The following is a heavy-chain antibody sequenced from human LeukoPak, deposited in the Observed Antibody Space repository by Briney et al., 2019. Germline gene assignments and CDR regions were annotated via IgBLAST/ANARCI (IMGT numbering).Heavy chain of an antibody. J-gene: IGHJ6*03. Sequence: GGSLRLSCAVSGFTFSNYWMSWVRQALGKGLEWVASIKQDGSETYYVDSVKGRFTISRDNAKNSLSLQMNSLRADDTALYYCARRSYYYHMDVWGKGTTVTVSS. CDR3: ARRSYYYHMDV. V-gene: IGHV3-7*01. CDR2: IKQDGSET. CDR1: GFTFSNYW.